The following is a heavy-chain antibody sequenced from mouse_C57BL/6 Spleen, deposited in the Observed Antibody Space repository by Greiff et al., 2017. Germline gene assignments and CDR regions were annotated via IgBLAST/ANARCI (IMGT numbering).Heavy chain of an antibody. D-gene: IGHD1-3*01. CDR2: IYPGSGNT. CDR1: GYTFTDYY. CDR3: ARRYKEPYYAMDY. Sequence: VQLQQSGAELVRPGASVKLSCKASGYTFTDYYINWVKQRPGQGLEWIARIYPGSGNTYYNEKFKGKATLTAEKSSSTAYMQLSSLTSEDSAVYFCARRYKEPYYAMDYWGQGTSVTVSS. V-gene: IGHV1-76*01. J-gene: IGHJ4*01.